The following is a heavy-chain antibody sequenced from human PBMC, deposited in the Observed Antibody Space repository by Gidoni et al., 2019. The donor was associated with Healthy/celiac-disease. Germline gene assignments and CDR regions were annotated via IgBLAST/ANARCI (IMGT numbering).Heavy chain of an antibody. CDR2: IYYSGST. V-gene: IGHV4-59*01. CDR3: ARDLAGPFDY. D-gene: IGHD6-19*01. CDR1: GGSISSYY. Sequence: QVQLQESGPGLVKPSETLSLTCPVSGGSISSYYWSWIRQPPGKGLEWIGYIYYSGSTNYNPSLKSRVTISVDTSKNQFSLKLSSVTAADTAVYYCARDLAGPFDYWGQGTLVTVSS. J-gene: IGHJ4*02.